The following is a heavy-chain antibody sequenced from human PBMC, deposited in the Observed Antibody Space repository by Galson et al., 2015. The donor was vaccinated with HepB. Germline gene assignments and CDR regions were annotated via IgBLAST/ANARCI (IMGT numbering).Heavy chain of an antibody. CDR1: GGSVSSSSYY. D-gene: IGHD3-3*01. Sequence: ETLSLTCTVSGGSVSSSSYYWGWIRQPPGKGLEWIGSIYYSGSTYYNPSLKSRVTISVDTSKNQFSLKLSSVTAADTAVYYCARVRGGLRFLEWLPGPHPLYNWFDPWGQGTLVTVSS. V-gene: IGHV4-39*01. J-gene: IGHJ5*02. CDR3: ARVRGGLRFLEWLPGPHPLYNWFDP. CDR2: IYYSGST.